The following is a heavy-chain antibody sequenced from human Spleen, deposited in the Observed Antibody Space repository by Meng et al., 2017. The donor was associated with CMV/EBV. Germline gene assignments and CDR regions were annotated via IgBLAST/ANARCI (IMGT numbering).Heavy chain of an antibody. Sequence: GESLKISCAASGFTFSGYWMTWVRQAPGKGLEWVASIKEDATTTYYVDSVRGRLTISRDNAKSSLYLQMNSLRAEDTAVYYCARWVLYSGYYSIDYLGQGTLVTVSS. CDR1: GFTFSGYW. V-gene: IGHV3-7*01. CDR2: IKEDATTT. D-gene: IGHD5-12*01. J-gene: IGHJ4*02. CDR3: ARWVLYSGYYSIDY.